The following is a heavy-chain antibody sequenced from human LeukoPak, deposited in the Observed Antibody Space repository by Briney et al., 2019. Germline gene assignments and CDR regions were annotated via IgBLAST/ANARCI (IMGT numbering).Heavy chain of an antibody. D-gene: IGHD2-21*01. CDR2: ISGSGGST. Sequence: GGSLRLSCAASGFTFSSYAMSWVRQAPGKGLEWVSAISGSGGSTYYADSVKGRFTISRDNSKNTLYLQMNSLRAEDTAVYYCARVRIFAKLSVVRPREVNCFDPWGQGTLVTVSS. CDR1: GFTFSSYA. J-gene: IGHJ5*02. CDR3: ARVRIFAKLSVVRPREVNCFDP. V-gene: IGHV3-23*01.